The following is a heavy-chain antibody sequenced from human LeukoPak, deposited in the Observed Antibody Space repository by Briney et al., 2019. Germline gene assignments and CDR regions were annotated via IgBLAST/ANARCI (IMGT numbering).Heavy chain of an antibody. CDR1: GYTFTSYG. D-gene: IGHD3-22*01. CDR2: ISAYNGNT. J-gene: IGHJ4*02. CDR3: ARSHDSSGYYYVAQLGY. Sequence: GASVKVSCKASGYTFTSYGISWVRQAPGQGLEWMGWISAYNGNTNYAQKLQGRVTMTTDTSTSTAYMELRSLRSDDTAVYYCARSHDSSGYYYVAQLGYWGQGTLVTVSS. V-gene: IGHV1-18*01.